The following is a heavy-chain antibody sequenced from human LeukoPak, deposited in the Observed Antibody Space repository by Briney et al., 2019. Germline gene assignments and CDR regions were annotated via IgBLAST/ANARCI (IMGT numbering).Heavy chain of an antibody. J-gene: IGHJ4*02. V-gene: IGHV4-4*02. D-gene: IGHD6-25*01. Sequence: PSETLSLTCGVSGGSVSSTNWWTWIRQPPGKGLEWIGEVHLDGRTNFNPSLKSRLTMSVDLSENHVSLKLSSVTAADTAVYYCAREGGFYRPLDYSGQGTLVTVSS. CDR2: VHLDGRT. CDR3: AREGGFYRPLDY. CDR1: GGSVSSTNW.